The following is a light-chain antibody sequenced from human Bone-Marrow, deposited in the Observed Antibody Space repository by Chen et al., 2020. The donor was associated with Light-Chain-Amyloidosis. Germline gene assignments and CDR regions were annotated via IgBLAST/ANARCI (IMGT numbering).Light chain of an antibody. Sequence: QLVVIQSPSASASLGASVKLTCTLSCGHRNYAVAWHRLQPEKGPRYLIQLKSDGSRYKGDGIPDRFSGSSSGAARCLTISSQQSEDGADYFCQTWGAGIQVLGGRTKLTVL. CDR1: CGHRNYA. V-gene: IGLV4-69*01. J-gene: IGLJ3*02. CDR3: QTWGAGIQV. CDR2: LKSDGSR.